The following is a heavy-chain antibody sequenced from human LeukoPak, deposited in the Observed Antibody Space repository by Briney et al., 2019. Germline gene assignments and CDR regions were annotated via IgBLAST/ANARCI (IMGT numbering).Heavy chain of an antibody. J-gene: IGHJ4*02. CDR3: ASTRPRITMVRGAKKAPRCFDY. D-gene: IGHD3-10*01. CDR1: GFTFGSYA. CDR2: INHSGST. V-gene: IGHV4-34*08. Sequence: GSLRLSCVVSGFTFGSYAMSWVRQPPGKGVEWIGEINHSGSTNYDPSLKSRVTISVDTSKNQFSLKLSSVTAADTAVYYCASTRPRITMVRGAKKAPRCFDYWSQGTLVTVSS.